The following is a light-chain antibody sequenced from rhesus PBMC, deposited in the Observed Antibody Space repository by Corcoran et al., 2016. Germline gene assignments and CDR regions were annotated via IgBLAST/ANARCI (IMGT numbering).Light chain of an antibody. CDR1: ENVNNY. Sequence: DIQMTQSPSSLSASVGDRVTIPCRASENVNNYLHWYQQKQGKDPTLLIYKASTLQSGVPSRFSGRGTGTHYTFTISSLQPEDVATYYCQHGYGTPLTFGGGTKVEIK. CDR3: QHGYGTPLT. V-gene: IGKV1-74*01. J-gene: IGKJ4*01. CDR2: KAS.